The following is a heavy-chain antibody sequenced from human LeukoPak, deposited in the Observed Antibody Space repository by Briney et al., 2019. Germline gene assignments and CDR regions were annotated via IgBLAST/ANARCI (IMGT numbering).Heavy chain of an antibody. CDR2: ISYDGSNK. CDR3: AKGPPPYTMIFPLGD. J-gene: IGHJ4*02. CDR1: GFTFSSYG. Sequence: PGGSLRLSCAASGFTFSSYGMHWVRQAPGKGLEWVAVISYDGSNKYYADSVKGRFTISRDNSKNTLYLQMNSLRAEDTAVYYCAKGPPPYTMIFPLGDWGQGTLVTVSS. D-gene: IGHD3-22*01. V-gene: IGHV3-30*18.